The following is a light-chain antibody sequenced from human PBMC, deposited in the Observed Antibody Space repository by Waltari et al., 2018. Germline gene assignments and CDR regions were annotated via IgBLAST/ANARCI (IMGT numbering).Light chain of an antibody. CDR1: GSNIGAGYD. J-gene: IGLJ2*01. V-gene: IGLV1-40*01. Sequence: QSALTQPPSVSGAPGQRVTIPCTGIGSNIGAGYDVHWYQQFPGTVPKLLLPGNNNRPSGVPDRFSASKTGTSASLAITGLQAEDEADYYCQSYDRSLSVVFGGGTKLTVL. CDR3: QSYDRSLSVV. CDR2: GNN.